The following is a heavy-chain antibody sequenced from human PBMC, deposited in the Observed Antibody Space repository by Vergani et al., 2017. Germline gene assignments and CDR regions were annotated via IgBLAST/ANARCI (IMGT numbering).Heavy chain of an antibody. J-gene: IGHJ4*02. D-gene: IGHD5-18*01. CDR2: ISSSSSYI. CDR3: ARDSVDTAMGDFDY. V-gene: IGHV3-21*01. Sequence: EVQLVESGGGLVKPGGSLRLFCAASGFTFSRYSMNWVRQAPGKGLEWVSSISSSSSYIYYADSVKGRFTISRDNAKNSLYLQMNSLRAEDTAVYYCARDSVDTAMGDFDYWGQGTLVTVSS. CDR1: GFTFSRYS.